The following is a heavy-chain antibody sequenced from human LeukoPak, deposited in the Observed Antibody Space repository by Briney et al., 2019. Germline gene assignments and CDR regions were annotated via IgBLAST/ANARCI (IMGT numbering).Heavy chain of an antibody. CDR2: IYYSGSA. D-gene: IGHD2-2*01. CDR3: ASIVPAAMLVPSYYYYGMDV. CDR1: GGSISSYY. J-gene: IGHJ6*02. Sequence: PSETLSLTCTVSGGSISSYYWSWIRQPPGKGLEWIGYIYYSGSANYNPSLKSRVTISVETSKNQFSLKLSSVTAADTAVYYCASIVPAAMLVPSYYYYGMDVWGQGTTVTVSS. V-gene: IGHV4-59*01.